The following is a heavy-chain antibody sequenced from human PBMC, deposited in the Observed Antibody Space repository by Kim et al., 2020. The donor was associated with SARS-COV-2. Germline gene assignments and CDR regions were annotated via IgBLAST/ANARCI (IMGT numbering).Heavy chain of an antibody. CDR2: INHSGST. D-gene: IGHD3-9*01. Sequence: SETLSLTCAVYGGSFSGYYWSWIRQPPGKGLEWIGEINHSGSTNYNPSLKSRVTISVDTSKNQFSLKLSSVTAADTAVYYCARGPDFDWLPNSALGMDVWGQGTTVTVSS. J-gene: IGHJ6*02. V-gene: IGHV4-34*01. CDR1: GGSFSGYY. CDR3: ARGPDFDWLPNSALGMDV.